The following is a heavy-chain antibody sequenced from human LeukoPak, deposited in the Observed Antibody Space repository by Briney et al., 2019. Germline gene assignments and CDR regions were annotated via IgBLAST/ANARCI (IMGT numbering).Heavy chain of an antibody. V-gene: IGHV4-39*07. CDR3: ARRIISQEKNWLVPAPFDY. Sequence: SETLSLTCTVSGVSISSVTYYCGWGRQPRGKGLEWIVCIYYSGSTYYNPSLKRRVTISVDTSKNQFSLQLTSVTAADTAMYYCARRIISQEKNWLVPAPFDYWGQGTLVTVSS. CDR1: GVSISSVTYY. J-gene: IGHJ4*02. CDR2: IYYSGST. D-gene: IGHD2-2*01.